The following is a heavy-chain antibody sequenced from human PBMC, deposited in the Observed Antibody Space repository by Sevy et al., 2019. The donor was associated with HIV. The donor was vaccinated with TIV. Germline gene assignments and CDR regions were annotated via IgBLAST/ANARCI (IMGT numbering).Heavy chain of an antibody. J-gene: IGHJ4*02. CDR2: IYYSGST. V-gene: IGHV4-61*01. CDR3: ARGLFHY. Sequence: SETLSLTCTVSGDSVSGGNYYWSWIRQPPGKGLEWIGYIYYSGSTNYNPSLKSRVTISIDTSKNQFSLRLTSVTAADTAVYYCARGLFHYWGQGTLVTVSS. CDR1: GDSVSGGNYY.